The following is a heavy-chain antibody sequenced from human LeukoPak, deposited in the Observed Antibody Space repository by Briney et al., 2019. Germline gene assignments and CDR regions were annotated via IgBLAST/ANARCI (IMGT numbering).Heavy chain of an antibody. CDR2: IYYSGST. Sequence: SETLSLTCTVSGGSISSSSYYWGWIRQPPGKGLEWIGSIYYSGSTYYNPSLKSRVTISVDTSRNQFSLKLSSVTAADTAVYYCATLGFSSGYYYYFDHWGQGTLVTVSS. V-gene: IGHV4-39*07. CDR3: ATLGFSSGYYYYFDH. D-gene: IGHD3-22*01. CDR1: GGSISSSSYY. J-gene: IGHJ4*02.